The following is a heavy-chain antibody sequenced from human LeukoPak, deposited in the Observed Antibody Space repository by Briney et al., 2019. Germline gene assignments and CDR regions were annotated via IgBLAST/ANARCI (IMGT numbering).Heavy chain of an antibody. J-gene: IGHJ4*02. CDR3: ARGTHSSGWYNSFDY. V-gene: IGHV3-74*01. CDR2: INSDGSST. D-gene: IGHD6-19*01. Sequence: GALRLSCAASGFTFSSYWMHWVRQAPGKGLVWVSRINSDGSSTNYADSVKGRFTISRDNAKNTLYLQMNSLRAEDTAVYYCARGTHSSGWYNSFDYWGQGTLVTVSS. CDR1: GFTFSSYW.